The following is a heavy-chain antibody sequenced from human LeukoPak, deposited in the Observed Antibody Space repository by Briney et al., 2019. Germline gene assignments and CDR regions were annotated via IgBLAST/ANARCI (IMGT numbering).Heavy chain of an antibody. Sequence: PSETLSLNCAVYGGSFSGYYWSWLRQPQGKGLEWIGEINHSGSTNYNPSLKSRVTISLDTSKNQFSLKLSSATGADTAVYYCARRVRGVNDAFEMWGQGTMGTVSA. CDR3: ARRVRGVNDAFEM. CDR2: INHSGST. D-gene: IGHD3-10*01. V-gene: IGHV4-34*01. CDR1: GGSFSGYY. J-gene: IGHJ3*02.